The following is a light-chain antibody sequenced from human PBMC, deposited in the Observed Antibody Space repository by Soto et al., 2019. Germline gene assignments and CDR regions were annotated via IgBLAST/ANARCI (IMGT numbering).Light chain of an antibody. CDR2: RSN. V-gene: IGLV1-47*01. Sequence: QSALTQPPSASGTPGQRVTISCSGGISNIGSNPVYWHQHLPGTAPKLLVYRSNQRPSGVPDRFSDSKSGTSAFLAISVLRSQDEADYYSAAWDDRLSAYVFGTGTKLTVL. CDR1: ISNIGSNP. CDR3: AAWDDRLSAYV. J-gene: IGLJ1*01.